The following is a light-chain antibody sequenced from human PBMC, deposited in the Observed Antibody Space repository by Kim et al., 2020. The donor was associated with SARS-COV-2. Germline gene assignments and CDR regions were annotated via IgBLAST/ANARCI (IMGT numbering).Light chain of an antibody. V-gene: IGKV3-20*01. J-gene: IGKJ1*01. Sequence: ENVLTQSPGTLSLSPGERATLSCRASQSVSSNFLAWYQQKAGQAPRLLIYSASSRASGIPDRFSGSGSGTDFTLTISTLEPEDFALYPCHQYATSPATFGQGTKVDI. CDR2: SAS. CDR1: QSVSSNF. CDR3: HQYATSPAT.